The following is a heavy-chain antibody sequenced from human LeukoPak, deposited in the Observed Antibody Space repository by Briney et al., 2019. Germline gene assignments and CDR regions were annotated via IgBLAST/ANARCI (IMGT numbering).Heavy chain of an antibody. Sequence: GGSLRLSCAASGFTFSYYWMYWVRQAPGKGLVWVSHITGDGSTTNYADSVKGRFTISRDNAKNTLYLQMNSLRVEDTAVYYCVRDWFEEHIWGQGTLVTVSS. V-gene: IGHV3-74*01. D-gene: IGHD3-10*01. CDR2: ITGDGSTT. J-gene: IGHJ4*02. CDR1: GFTFSYYW. CDR3: VRDWFEEHI.